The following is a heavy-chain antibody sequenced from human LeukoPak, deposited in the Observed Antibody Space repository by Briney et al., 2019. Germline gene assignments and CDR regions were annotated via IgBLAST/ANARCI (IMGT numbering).Heavy chain of an antibody. J-gene: IGHJ4*02. D-gene: IGHD5-12*01. V-gene: IGHV3-74*01. CDR1: GFTFSSYW. Sequence: GGSLRRSCAASGFTFSSYWMHWVRQAPGKGLVWVSRINSDGSSTSYADSVKGRFTISRHNAKNTLYLQMNSLRAEDTAVYYCARRGYSGYADYWGQGTLVTVSS. CDR2: INSDGSST. CDR3: ARRGYSGYADY.